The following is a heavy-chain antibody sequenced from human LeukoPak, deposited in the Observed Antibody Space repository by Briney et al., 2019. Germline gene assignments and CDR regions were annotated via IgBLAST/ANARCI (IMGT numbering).Heavy chain of an antibody. CDR2: ISYDGSNK. D-gene: IGHD5-12*01. CDR3: AKDIGSGYSGYEAVATNAFDI. V-gene: IGHV3-30*18. J-gene: IGHJ3*02. CDR1: GFTFRSYG. Sequence: GGSLRLSCAASGFTFRSYGMHWVRQAPGKGLEGGAVISYDGSNKYYADSVKGRFTISRDNSKNTLYLQMNSLRAEDTAVYYCAKDIGSGYSGYEAVATNAFDIWGQGTMATVSS.